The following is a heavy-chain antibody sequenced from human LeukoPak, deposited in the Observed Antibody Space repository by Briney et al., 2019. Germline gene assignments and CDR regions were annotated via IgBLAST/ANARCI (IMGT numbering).Heavy chain of an antibody. J-gene: IGHJ1*01. Sequence: PSETLCLTCTVSGCSISSYYRSWIRQPPGKGLEWIGYIYYSGSTSYNPSLKSRVTISVDTSKNQFSLKLSSVTAADTAVYYCARVRGDYDDAVYFHPWGQGTLVTVSS. CDR1: GCSISSYY. CDR2: IYYSGST. D-gene: IGHD4-17*01. CDR3: ARVRGDYDDAVYFHP. V-gene: IGHV4-59*01.